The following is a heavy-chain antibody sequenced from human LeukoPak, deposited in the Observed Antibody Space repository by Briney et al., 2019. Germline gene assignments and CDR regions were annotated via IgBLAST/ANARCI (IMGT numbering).Heavy chain of an antibody. CDR3: ARVVVVAATGWFDP. V-gene: IGHV4-59*08. CDR1: GGSISSYY. Sequence: SETLSLTCTVSGGSISSYYWSWIRQPPGEGLEWIGYIYYSGSTNYNPSLKSRVTISVDTSKNQFSLKLSSVTAADTAVYYCARVVVVAATGWFDPWGQGTLVTVSS. D-gene: IGHD2-15*01. CDR2: IYYSGST. J-gene: IGHJ5*02.